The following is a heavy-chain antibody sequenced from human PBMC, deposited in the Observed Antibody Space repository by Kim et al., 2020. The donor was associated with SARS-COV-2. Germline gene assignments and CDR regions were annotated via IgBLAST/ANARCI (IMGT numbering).Heavy chain of an antibody. CDR3: ASFRGSSRFDP. D-gene: IGHD5-12*01. V-gene: IGHV1-24*01. Sequence: ASVKVSCKVSEYTLTKLFIHWVRQAPGKGPEWMGGFDPEDEEIIYAQKFQGRVTMTEDTSSETAYMELNSLRFEDTAVYYCASFRGSSRFDPWGQGTLVIVSS. J-gene: IGHJ5*02. CDR2: FDPEDEEI. CDR1: EYTLTKLF.